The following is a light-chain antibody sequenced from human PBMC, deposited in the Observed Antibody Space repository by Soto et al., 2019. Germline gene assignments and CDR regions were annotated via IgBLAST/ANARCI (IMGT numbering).Light chain of an antibody. J-gene: IGLJ2*01. CDR2: SNN. Sequence: QSAVTQPPSASGTPGQRVTISCSGSSSNIGNNYVYWYQHLPGTAPKLLIYSNNQRPSGVPDRFSASKSGSSASLAISGLRSEDEADYYCAAWDDSLNMLFGGGTKLTVL. V-gene: IGLV1-47*02. CDR1: SSNIGNNY. CDR3: AAWDDSLNML.